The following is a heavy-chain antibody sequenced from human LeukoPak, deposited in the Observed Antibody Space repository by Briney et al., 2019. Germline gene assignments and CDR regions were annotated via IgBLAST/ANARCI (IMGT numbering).Heavy chain of an antibody. CDR2: ISSSGSTI. CDR1: GFTFSEYY. J-gene: IGHJ4*02. CDR3: AREMFGESLLDY. V-gene: IGHV3-11*01. D-gene: IGHD3-10*02. Sequence: PGGSLRLSCAASGFTFSEYYMSWIRQAPGKGLEWVSYISSSGSTIYYADSVKGRFTISRDNAKNSLYLQMNSLKAEDTAVYYCAREMFGESLLDYWGQGTLVTVSS.